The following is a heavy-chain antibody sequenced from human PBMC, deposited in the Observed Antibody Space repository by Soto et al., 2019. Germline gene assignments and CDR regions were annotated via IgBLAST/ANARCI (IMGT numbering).Heavy chain of an antibody. J-gene: IGHJ5*02. CDR3: AKNPSVAVGYYDL. Sequence: PGGSLRLSCVGSGFIFGSYAMSWVRQAPGRGLEWVSAISGGGDNTYYADSVKGRFTISRDNSKNTLYLQMNSLRAEDTALYYCAKNPSVAVGYYDLWGQGTLVTVSS. CDR2: ISGGGDNT. D-gene: IGHD2-15*01. CDR1: GFIFGSYA. V-gene: IGHV3-23*01.